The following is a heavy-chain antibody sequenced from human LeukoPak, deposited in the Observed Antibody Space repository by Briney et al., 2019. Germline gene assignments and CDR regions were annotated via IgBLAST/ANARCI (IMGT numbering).Heavy chain of an antibody. Sequence: GGSLRLSCEASGFTFSNYWMHWVCQAPRKGLVWVSRINSDGSSTTYADSVKGRFTISRDNAKNTLYLQMNSLRAEDTAMYFCARVGSLFDFWSGQYYRYYYYMDVWGKGTTVTVSS. CDR1: GFTFSNYW. D-gene: IGHD3-3*01. CDR2: INSDGSST. V-gene: IGHV3-74*01. CDR3: ARVGSLFDFWSGQYYRYYYYMDV. J-gene: IGHJ6*03.